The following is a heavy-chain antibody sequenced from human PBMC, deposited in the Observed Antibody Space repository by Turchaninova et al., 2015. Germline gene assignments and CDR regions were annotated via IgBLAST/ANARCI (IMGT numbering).Heavy chain of an antibody. J-gene: IGHJ4*02. D-gene: IGHD4-23*01. CDR1: GGSITNSDYYY. CDR3: AGDLRGDGGKPC. CDR2: IYYSGFP. Sequence: QVQLQESGPGLVKPSQTLSLTCTVSGGSITNSDYYYWSWIRQHPGTGLEWIGYIYYSGFPYYNPALKSRVTISVDTSKNQFALRLSSVTAAETAVYYCAGDLRGDGGKPCWGQGTLVTVSS. V-gene: IGHV4-31*03.